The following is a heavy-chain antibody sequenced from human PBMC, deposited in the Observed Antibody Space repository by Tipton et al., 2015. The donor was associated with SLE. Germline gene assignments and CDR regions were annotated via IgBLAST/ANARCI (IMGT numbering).Heavy chain of an antibody. Sequence: SLRLSCAASGFTVGTNYMTWVRQAPGKGLAWVSVIYSGGSTYYADAVKGRFTISRDNSKNTLYLQMNSLRLEDTAVYYCAKDTTISSYYFDHWGQGALVTVSP. CDR3: AKDTTISSYYFDH. V-gene: IGHV3-53*05. CDR1: GFTVGTNY. D-gene: IGHD1-1*01. J-gene: IGHJ4*02. CDR2: IYSGGST.